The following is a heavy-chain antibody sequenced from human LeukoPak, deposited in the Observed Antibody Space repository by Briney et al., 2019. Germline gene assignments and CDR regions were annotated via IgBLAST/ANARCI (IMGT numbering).Heavy chain of an antibody. CDR3: ARGPRYSSSWPLFDY. CDR2: INHSGST. D-gene: IGHD6-13*01. V-gene: IGHV4-34*01. CDR1: GGSFSGYY. J-gene: IGHJ4*02. Sequence: ASETLSLTCAVYGGSFSGYYWSWIRQPPGKGLEWIGEINHSGSTNYNPSLKSRVTISVDTSKNQFSLKLSSVTAADTAVYYCARGPRYSSSWPLFDYWGQGTLVTVSS.